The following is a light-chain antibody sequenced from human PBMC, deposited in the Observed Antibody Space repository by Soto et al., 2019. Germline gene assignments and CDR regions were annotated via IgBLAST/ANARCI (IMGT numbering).Light chain of an antibody. Sequence: PGERVTLSCRASQSVSSSYLTWYQQKPGQAPRLLIYGASTSATSIPARFSGSGSGTDFTLTISSLQPEDFAVYYCQQDYNLPHTFGQGTKLEIK. CDR2: GAS. V-gene: IGKV3D-7*01. J-gene: IGKJ2*01. CDR3: QQDYNLPHT. CDR1: QSVSSSY.